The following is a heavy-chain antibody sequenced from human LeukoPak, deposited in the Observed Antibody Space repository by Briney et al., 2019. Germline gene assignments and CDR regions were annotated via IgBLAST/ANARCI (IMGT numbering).Heavy chain of an antibody. J-gene: IGHJ5*02. CDR2: ISYDGSNK. CDR1: GFTFSSYA. D-gene: IGHD3-10*01. Sequence: PGGSLRLSCAASGFTFSSYAMHWVRQAPGKGLEWVAVISYDGSNKYYADSVKGRFTISRDNAKNSLYLQMNSLRAEDTAVYYCARDPYYYGSGSYYNPRRSRFDPWGQGTLVTVSS. V-gene: IGHV3-30-3*01. CDR3: ARDPYYYGSGSYYNPRRSRFDP.